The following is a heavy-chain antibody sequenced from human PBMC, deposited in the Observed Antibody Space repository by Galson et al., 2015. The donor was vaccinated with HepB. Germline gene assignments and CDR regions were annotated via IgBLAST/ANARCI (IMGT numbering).Heavy chain of an antibody. V-gene: IGHV1-18*01. CDR1: GFNLNNFR. D-gene: IGHD6-13*01. Sequence: SVKVSCKASGFNLNNFRITWVRQAPGQGLEWMGWINPYDGSTDYAPRLQGRLTMTTDTSTRTAYMELRNLRSDDTAVYYCAKLGAAAGFLGFWGQGTLVTVSS. CDR3: AKLGAAAGFLGF. J-gene: IGHJ4*02. CDR2: INPYDGST.